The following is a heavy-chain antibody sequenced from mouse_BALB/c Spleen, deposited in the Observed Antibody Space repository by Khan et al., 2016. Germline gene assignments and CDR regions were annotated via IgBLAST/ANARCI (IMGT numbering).Heavy chain of an antibody. D-gene: IGHD1-1*01. CDR1: GFTFTDYY. J-gene: IGHJ2*01. V-gene: IGHV7-3*02. Sequence: EVELVESGGGLVQPGGSLRLSCATSGFTFTDYYMSWVRQPPGKALEWLGFIRNKPNGYTTEYSASVKGRFTISRDNSQSILYLQMNTLRAEDSATYYCARDNYGFDYWGQGTTLTVSS. CDR3: ARDNYGFDY. CDR2: IRNKPNGYTT.